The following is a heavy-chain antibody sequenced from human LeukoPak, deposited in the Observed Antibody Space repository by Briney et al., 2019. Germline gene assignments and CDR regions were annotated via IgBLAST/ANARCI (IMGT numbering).Heavy chain of an antibody. CDR1: GLTFSSYA. J-gene: IGHJ5*02. D-gene: IGHD7-27*01. V-gene: IGHV3-23*01. Sequence: PAGGSLRLSCAASGLTFSSYAVSWVRQAPGKGLEWVSGISGSGYSTFYADSVKGRFTISRDNSKNTLYLQMNSLRAEDTAVYYCAKGILLGMGPWGQGTLVTVSS. CDR2: ISGSGYST. CDR3: AKGILLGMGP.